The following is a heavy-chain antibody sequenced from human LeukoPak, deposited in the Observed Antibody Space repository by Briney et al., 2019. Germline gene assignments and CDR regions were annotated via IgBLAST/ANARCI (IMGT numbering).Heavy chain of an antibody. CDR2: ISYDGCRQ. D-gene: IGHD1-26*01. V-gene: IGHV3-30*01. CDR3: ARDPGNKELGPFDR. Sequence: TGGSLRLSCAASGFTFSTYAMHWVRQAPGKGPEWVAAISYDGCRQYYADSVKGRFTYSRDNSNNMLYLQMTTLSAEDTAIYYCARDPGNKELGPFDRWGQGTLVTVSS. J-gene: IGHJ4*02. CDR1: GFTFSTYA.